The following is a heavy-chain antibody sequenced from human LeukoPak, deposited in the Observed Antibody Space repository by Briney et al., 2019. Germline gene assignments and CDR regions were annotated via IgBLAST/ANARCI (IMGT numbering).Heavy chain of an antibody. CDR3: ARSDGIAAAGPFDY. CDR2: ISSNGGRT. D-gene: IGHD6-13*01. Sequence: GGSLRLSCAASGFTFRSYGMHWVRQAPGKGLEYVSAISSNGGRTYYANSVKGRFTISRDNSGNTLYLQMGSLRAEDMAVYYCARSDGIAAAGPFDYWGQGTLVTVSS. CDR1: GFTFRSYG. V-gene: IGHV3-64*01. J-gene: IGHJ4*02.